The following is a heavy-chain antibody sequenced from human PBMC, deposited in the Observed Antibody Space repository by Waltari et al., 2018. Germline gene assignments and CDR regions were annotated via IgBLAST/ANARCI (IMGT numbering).Heavy chain of an antibody. CDR1: GGSFSGSY. D-gene: IGHD3-10*01. Sequence: QVQLQQWGAGLLKPSETLSLTCAVYGGSFSGSYWSWIRQPPGKGLEWIGEINHSGSTNYNPSLKSRVTISVDTSKNQFSLKLSSVTAADTAVYYCARRRQRDYYGSGSYYGLWGQGTLVTVSS. CDR3: ARRRQRDYYGSGSYYGL. V-gene: IGHV4-34*01. J-gene: IGHJ4*02. CDR2: INHSGST.